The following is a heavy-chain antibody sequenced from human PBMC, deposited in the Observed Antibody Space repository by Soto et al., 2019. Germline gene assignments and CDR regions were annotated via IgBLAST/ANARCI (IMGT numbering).Heavy chain of an antibody. Sequence: QVQLQESGPGLVKPSEPLSLTCTVSSGAISTYYWCWVRQHPGKGLEWIGDISYGGSTNYNPSLKSRVTISLNTSKNQFSLKLSAVTAADTAVYYCARGRNWFDPWGQGTLVTVSS. CDR3: ARGRNWFDP. V-gene: IGHV4-59*01. CDR2: ISYGGST. CDR1: SGAISTYY. J-gene: IGHJ5*02.